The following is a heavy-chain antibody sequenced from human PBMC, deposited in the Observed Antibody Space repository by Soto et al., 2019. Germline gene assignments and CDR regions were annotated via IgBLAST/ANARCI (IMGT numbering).Heavy chain of an antibody. Sequence: GGSLRLSCAASGFTFSSYAMSWVRQAPGKGLEWVSAISGSGGSTYYADSVKGRFTISRDNSKNTLYLQMNSLRAEDTAVYYCAKAYRLSSWTREYYFGYWGQGTLVTVSS. CDR3: AKAYRLSSWTREYYFGY. J-gene: IGHJ4*02. CDR1: GFTFSSYA. CDR2: ISGSGGST. D-gene: IGHD6-13*01. V-gene: IGHV3-23*01.